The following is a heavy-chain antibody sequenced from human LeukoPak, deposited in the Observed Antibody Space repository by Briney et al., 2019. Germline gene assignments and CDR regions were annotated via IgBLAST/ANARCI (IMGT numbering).Heavy chain of an antibody. CDR1: GGTFSSYA. CDR2: IIPIFGTA. V-gene: IGHV1-69*05. Sequence: SVKVSCKASGGTFSSYAISWVRQAPGQGLEWMGGIIPIFGTANYAQKFRGRVTITTDESTSTAYMELSSLRSEDTAVYYCARDATDWFDPWGQGTLVTVSS. CDR3: ARDATDWFDP. J-gene: IGHJ5*02. D-gene: IGHD4-17*01.